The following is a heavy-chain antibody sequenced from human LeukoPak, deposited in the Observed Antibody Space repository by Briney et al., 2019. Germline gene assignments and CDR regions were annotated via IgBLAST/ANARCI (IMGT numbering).Heavy chain of an antibody. CDR2: ISGSGGST. D-gene: IGHD3-22*01. Sequence: PGGSLRLSCAASGFTFSSYAMSWVRQAPGKGLEWVSAISGSGGSTYYADSVKGRFTISRDNSKNTLYLQMNSLRAEDTAVYYCARADYDSRGWALPTFDYWGQGTLVTVSS. J-gene: IGHJ4*02. CDR3: ARADYDSRGWALPTFDY. V-gene: IGHV3-23*01. CDR1: GFTFSSYA.